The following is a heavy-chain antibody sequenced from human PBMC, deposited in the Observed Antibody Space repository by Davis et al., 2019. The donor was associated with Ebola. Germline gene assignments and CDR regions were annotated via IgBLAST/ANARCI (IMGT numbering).Heavy chain of an antibody. CDR3: ARAQYFYDSSGYVFDY. Sequence: GESLKISCAASGFTVSSNHMSWVRQAPGKGLEWVAVIWYDGSNKYYADSVKGRFTISRDNSNNMLYLRMNGLTAEDTAVYYCARAQYFYDSSGYVFDYWGQGTLVTVAS. J-gene: IGHJ4*02. CDR2: IWYDGSNK. V-gene: IGHV3-33*01. CDR1: GFTVSSNH. D-gene: IGHD3-22*01.